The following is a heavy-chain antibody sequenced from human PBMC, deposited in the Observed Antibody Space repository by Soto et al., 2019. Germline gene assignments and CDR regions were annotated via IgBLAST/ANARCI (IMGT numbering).Heavy chain of an antibody. CDR1: GFTFSTYA. CDR3: AKNWDTTSSSSSH. V-gene: IGHV3-23*01. CDR2: ISGTGGST. Sequence: PGGSLRLSCAASGFTFSTYAMSWVRQAPGKGLEWVSAISGTGGSTYYADSVKGRFTISRDNSKNTLYLQMNSLRAEDTAVYYCAKNWDTTSSSSSHWGQGTLVTVPS. D-gene: IGHD6-6*01. J-gene: IGHJ4*02.